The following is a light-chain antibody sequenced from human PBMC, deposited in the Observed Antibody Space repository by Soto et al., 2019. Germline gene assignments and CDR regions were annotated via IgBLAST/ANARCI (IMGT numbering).Light chain of an antibody. J-gene: IGKJ1*01. CDR3: QQYGSSLTWT. CDR2: GAS. CDR1: QSVSSSY. V-gene: IGKV3-20*01. Sequence: EIVLTQSPGTLSLSPGQRASLSCRANQSVSSSYLAWYQQKPGQAPRLLIYGASSRATGIPDRFSGSGSGTDFTLTISRLEPEDVAVYYCQQYGSSLTWTFGQGTKVDIK.